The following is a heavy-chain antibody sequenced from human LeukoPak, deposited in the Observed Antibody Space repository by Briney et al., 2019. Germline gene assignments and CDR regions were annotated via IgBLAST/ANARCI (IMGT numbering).Heavy chain of an antibody. D-gene: IGHD3-22*01. CDR1: GFTFSNFE. CDR3: AKDYDSSGYYYGGTFDY. Sequence: GGSLRLSCAASGFTFSNFEMIWVRQAPGKGLEWISYITSSGSTIYYADSVKGRFTISRDNSKNTLYLQMNSLRAEDTAIYYCAKDYDSSGYYYGGTFDYWGQGTLVTVSS. J-gene: IGHJ4*02. V-gene: IGHV3-48*03. CDR2: ITSSGSTI.